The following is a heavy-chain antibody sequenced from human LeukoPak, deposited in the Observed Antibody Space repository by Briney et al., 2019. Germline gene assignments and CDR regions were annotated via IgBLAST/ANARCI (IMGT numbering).Heavy chain of an antibody. Sequence: ASVKVSCKASGYTFTSYAMHWVRQAPGQRLEWMGWINAGNGNTKYSQKFQGRVTITRDTSASTAYMELSSLRSEDTAVYYCARAYGDYRAVFDYWGQGTLVTVSP. J-gene: IGHJ4*02. CDR2: INAGNGNT. V-gene: IGHV1-3*01. D-gene: IGHD4-17*01. CDR3: ARAYGDYRAVFDY. CDR1: GYTFTSYA.